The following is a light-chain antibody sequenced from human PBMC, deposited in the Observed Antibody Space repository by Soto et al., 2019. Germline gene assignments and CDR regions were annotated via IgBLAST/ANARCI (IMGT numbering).Light chain of an antibody. V-gene: IGKV3-20*01. CDR2: GAS. CDR3: QQYGSSPWS. CDR1: QSVSSSF. Sequence: EIVLTQSPGTLSLSPGERATLSCRASQSVSSSFLAWYQQKPGQAPRLLIYGASSRATGIPDRFSGSGSGTDFTLTINRLEPEYFAVYYCQQYGSSPWSFGQGTKVELK. J-gene: IGKJ1*01.